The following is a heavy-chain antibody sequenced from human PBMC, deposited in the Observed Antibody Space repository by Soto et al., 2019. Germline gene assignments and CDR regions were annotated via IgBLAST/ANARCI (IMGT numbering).Heavy chain of an antibody. CDR1: GGSISSGGYS. V-gene: IGHV4-30-2*02. D-gene: IGHD7-27*01. CDR3: ARITRSPNSGYFDY. Sequence: SETLSLTCAVSGGSISSGGYSWSWIRQPPGKGLEWIGYIYHSGSTYYNPSLKSRVTISVDRSKNQFSLILSSVTAADTAVYYCARITRSPNSGYFDYWGQGALVTVSS. CDR2: IYHSGST. J-gene: IGHJ4*02.